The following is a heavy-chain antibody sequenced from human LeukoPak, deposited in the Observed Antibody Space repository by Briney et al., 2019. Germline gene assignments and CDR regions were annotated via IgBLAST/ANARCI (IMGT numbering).Heavy chain of an antibody. CDR3: VRGGDGYNVLYFFDY. J-gene: IGHJ4*02. CDR2: ISSTSGTI. CDR1: GFAFSSNS. V-gene: IGHV3-48*04. D-gene: IGHD5-24*01. Sequence: PGRSLRLSCAASGFAFSSNSMNWVRQAPGKGLEWVSYISSTSGTIYYADSVKGRFTISRDNAKNSLYLQMNSLRAEDTAVYYCVRGGDGYNVLYFFDYWGQGALVTVSS.